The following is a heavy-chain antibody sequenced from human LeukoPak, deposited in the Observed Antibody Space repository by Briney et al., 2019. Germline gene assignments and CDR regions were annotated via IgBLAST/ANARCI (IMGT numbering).Heavy chain of an antibody. D-gene: IGHD3-22*01. CDR2: INPNSGGT. V-gene: IGHV1-2*02. CDR3: ARDMDYDSSGYYSFFY. Sequence: ASVKVSCKASGYTFTGYYMHWVRQAPGQGLEWMGWINPNSGGTNYAQKFQGRVTMTRDTSISTAYMELSRLRSDDTAVYYCARDMDYDSSGYYSFFYWGQGTLVTVSS. CDR1: GYTFTGYY. J-gene: IGHJ4*02.